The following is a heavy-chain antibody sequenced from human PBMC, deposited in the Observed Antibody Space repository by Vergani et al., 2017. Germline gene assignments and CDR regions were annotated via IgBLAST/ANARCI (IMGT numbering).Heavy chain of an antibody. Sequence: QVQLVQSGAEVKKPGASVKVSCKASGYTFTGYYMHWVRQAPGQGLEWMGWINPNSGGTNYAQKFQGRVTMTRDTSISTAYMGLSRLRSDDTAVYYCAREGYDILTGYYDNWFDPWGQGTLVTVSS. D-gene: IGHD3-9*01. CDR1: GYTFTGYY. V-gene: IGHV1-2*02. J-gene: IGHJ5*02. CDR2: INPNSGGT. CDR3: AREGYDILTGYYDNWFDP.